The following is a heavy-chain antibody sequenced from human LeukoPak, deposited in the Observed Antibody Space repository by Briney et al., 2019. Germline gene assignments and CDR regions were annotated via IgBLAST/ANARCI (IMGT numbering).Heavy chain of an antibody. CDR3: AAACWRYYGSGSYYTPLEYGMDA. CDR2: IVVGSGNT. V-gene: IGHV1-58*02. J-gene: IGHJ6*02. Sequence: SVKVSCKASGFTFTSSAMQWVRQARGQRLEWIGWIVVGSGNTNYAQKFQERVTITRDMSTSTAYMELSSLRSEDTAVYYCAAACWRYYGSGSYYTPLEYGMDAWGQGTTVTVSS. CDR1: GFTFTSSA. D-gene: IGHD3-10*01.